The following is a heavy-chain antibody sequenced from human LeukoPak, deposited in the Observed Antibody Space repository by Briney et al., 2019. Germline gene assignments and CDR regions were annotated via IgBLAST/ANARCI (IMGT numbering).Heavy chain of an antibody. CDR2: IDYSGST. D-gene: IGHD6-19*01. V-gene: IGHV4-39*01. Sequence: SETLSLTCTVSGGSISSSSYCWGWIRQPPGKGLEWIGSIDYSGSTYENPSLKSRVTMSVDTSKNQFSLKLSSVTAADTAVYYCARQGSYRSGWSIDYWGQGTLVTVSS. CDR3: ARQGSYRSGWSIDY. CDR1: GGSISSSSYC. J-gene: IGHJ4*02.